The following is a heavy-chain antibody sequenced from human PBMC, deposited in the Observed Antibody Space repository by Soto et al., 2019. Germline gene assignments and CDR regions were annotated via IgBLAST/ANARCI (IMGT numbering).Heavy chain of an antibody. D-gene: IGHD2-15*01. CDR1: GYTFTTYY. Sequence: QVQLVQSGAEVERPGASVKVSCKASGYTFTTYYMHWVRQAPGQGLEWLGIINPNGGSTTYAQKFQGRVTMTRDTSTSTVYLELSSLRSEDTAVYYCARAGYCSGGTCFHGNCDYWGQGTLVTVSA. J-gene: IGHJ4*02. CDR3: ARAGYCSGGTCFHGNCDY. CDR2: INPNGGST. V-gene: IGHV1-46*01.